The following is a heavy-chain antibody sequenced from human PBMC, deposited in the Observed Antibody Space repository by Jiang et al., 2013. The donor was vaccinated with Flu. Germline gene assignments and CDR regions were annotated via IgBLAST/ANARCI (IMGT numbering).Heavy chain of an antibody. J-gene: IGHJ3*02. Sequence: GAEVKKPGESLKISCKGSGYSFTSYWIGWVRQMPGKGLEWMGIIYPGDSDTRYSPSFQGQVTISADKSISTAYLQWSSLKASDTAMYYCARRGLAAAATDAFDIWGQGTMVTVSS. CDR1: GYSFTSYW. CDR3: ARRGLAAAATDAFDI. D-gene: IGHD6-13*01. V-gene: IGHV5-51*01. CDR2: IYPGDSDT.